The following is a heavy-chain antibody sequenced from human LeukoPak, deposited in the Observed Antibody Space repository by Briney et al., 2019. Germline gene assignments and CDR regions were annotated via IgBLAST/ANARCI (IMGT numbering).Heavy chain of an antibody. CDR3: ARGAWYNSAYTALHYFDY. Sequence: VASVKVSCKASGYTFTNYGINWVRQATGQGLEWMGWMNPNNGNAGYAQKFQDKVTMTRDTSISTAYMELSSLRSEDTAIYYCARGAWYNSAYTALHYFDYWGQGTLVTVSS. CDR1: GYTFTNYG. D-gene: IGHD6-19*01. CDR2: MNPNNGNA. J-gene: IGHJ4*02. V-gene: IGHV1-8*01.